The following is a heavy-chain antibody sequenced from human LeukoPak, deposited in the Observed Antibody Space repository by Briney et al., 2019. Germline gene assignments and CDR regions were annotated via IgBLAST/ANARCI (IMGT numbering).Heavy chain of an antibody. Sequence: ASVKVSCKASGGTFSSYAISWVRQAPGQGLEWMGGLIPIFGTANYAQKFQGRVTITTDESTSTAYMELSSLRSEDTAVYYCARDEGIAAGYFDYWGQGTLVTVSS. CDR2: LIPIFGTA. CDR3: ARDEGIAAGYFDY. D-gene: IGHD6-13*01. V-gene: IGHV1-69*05. CDR1: GGTFSSYA. J-gene: IGHJ4*02.